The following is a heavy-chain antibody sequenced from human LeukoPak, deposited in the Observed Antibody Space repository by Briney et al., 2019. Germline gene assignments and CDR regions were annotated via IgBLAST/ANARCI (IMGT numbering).Heavy chain of an antibody. V-gene: IGHV1-2*06. Sequence: ASVKVSCKASGYTFTGYYMHWVRQAPGQGLEWMGRINPNSGGTNYAQKFQGRVTMTRDTSISTAYMELSSLRSEDTAVYYCARAEYYDFWSGYSDRYYYYGMDVWGQGTTVTVSS. D-gene: IGHD3-3*01. CDR2: INPNSGGT. CDR3: ARAEYYDFWSGYSDRYYYYGMDV. J-gene: IGHJ6*02. CDR1: GYTFTGYY.